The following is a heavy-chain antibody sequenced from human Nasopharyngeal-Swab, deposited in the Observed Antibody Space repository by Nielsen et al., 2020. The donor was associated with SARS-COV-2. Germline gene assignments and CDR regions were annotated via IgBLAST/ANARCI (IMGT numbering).Heavy chain of an antibody. Sequence: GESLEISCAASWVTVSSNYMSWVRQAPGKGLEWVSVIYSGGSTYYADSVKGRFTISRDNSKNTLYLQMNSLRAEDTAVYYCARVPCSSTSCYVGGYGMDVWGQGTTVTVSS. J-gene: IGHJ6*02. V-gene: IGHV3-53*01. CDR3: ARVPCSSTSCYVGGYGMDV. D-gene: IGHD2-2*01. CDR2: IYSGGST. CDR1: WVTVSSNY.